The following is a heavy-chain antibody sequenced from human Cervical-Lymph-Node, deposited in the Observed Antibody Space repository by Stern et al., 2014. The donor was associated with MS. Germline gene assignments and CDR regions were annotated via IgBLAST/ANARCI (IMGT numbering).Heavy chain of an antibody. CDR3: ARTTSFYYGYVDY. CDR1: ADSFSNYW. Sequence: EMQLVESGTEVKKPGESLKISCKGSADSFSNYWIGWVRPMPGNGLEWMGIIYPDDSDTKYSPSFQGQVTMSADRSISTAYLQWNTLKASDTAVYYCARTTSFYYGYVDYWGQGTLVTVSS. V-gene: IGHV5-51*01. CDR2: IYPDDSDT. D-gene: IGHD4-17*01. J-gene: IGHJ4*02.